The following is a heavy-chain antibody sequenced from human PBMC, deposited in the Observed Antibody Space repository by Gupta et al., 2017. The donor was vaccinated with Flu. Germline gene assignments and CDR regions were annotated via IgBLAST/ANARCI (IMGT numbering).Heavy chain of an antibody. CDR3: ARRYDFWTGGWYFDL. CDR1: GGSISSSSYY. J-gene: IGHJ2*01. D-gene: IGHD3-3*01. CDR2: IYYSGST. V-gene: IGHV4-39*01. Sequence: QLQLQESGPGLVKPSETLSLTCTVSGGSISSSSYYWGWIRQPPGKGLEWIGSIYYSGSTYYNPSLKSRVTISVDTSKNQFSLKLSSVTAADTAVYYCARRYDFWTGGWYFDLWGRGTLVTVSS.